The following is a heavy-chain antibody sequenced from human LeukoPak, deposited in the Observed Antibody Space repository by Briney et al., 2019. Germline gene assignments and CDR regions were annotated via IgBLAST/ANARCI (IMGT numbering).Heavy chain of an antibody. CDR3: ATDIAAAGTAFDI. J-gene: IGHJ3*02. CDR2: IYYSGST. CDR1: GGSISSYY. D-gene: IGHD6-13*01. Sequence: SETLSLTCTVSGGSISSYYWSWIRQPPGKGLEWIGYIYYSGSTNYNPSLKSRVTISVDTSKNQFSLELSSVTAADTAVYYCATDIAAAGTAFDIWGQGTMVTVSS. V-gene: IGHV4-59*01.